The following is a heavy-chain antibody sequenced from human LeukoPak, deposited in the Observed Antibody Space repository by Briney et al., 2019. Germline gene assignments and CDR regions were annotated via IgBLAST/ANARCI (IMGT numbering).Heavy chain of an antibody. J-gene: IGHJ4*02. D-gene: IGHD3-9*01. CDR3: AKGRKDFDTNLGPFDS. CDR2: VHDSAGT. Sequence: SETLSLTCTVSGGSINKYYWSWIRQYPGKGLEWLGYVHDSAGTIYNPSLKSRVTISVGTSKTQFSLKVTSVTTADTAVYYCAKGRKDFDTNLGPFDSWGQGILVTVSS. V-gene: IGHV4-59*01. CDR1: GGSINKYY.